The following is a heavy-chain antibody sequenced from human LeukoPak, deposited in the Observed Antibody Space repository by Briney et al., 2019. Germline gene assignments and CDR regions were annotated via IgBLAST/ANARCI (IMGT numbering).Heavy chain of an antibody. V-gene: IGHV1-24*01. CDR1: GYTLTELS. Sequence: ASVKVSCKVSGYTLTELSMHWVRQAPGKGLEWMGGFDPEDGETIYAQKFQGRVTMTTDTSTSTAYMELRSLRSDDTAVYYCARTYCSSTSCHYYYGMDVWGQGTTVTVSS. J-gene: IGHJ6*02. CDR2: FDPEDGET. D-gene: IGHD2-2*01. CDR3: ARTYCSSTSCHYYYGMDV.